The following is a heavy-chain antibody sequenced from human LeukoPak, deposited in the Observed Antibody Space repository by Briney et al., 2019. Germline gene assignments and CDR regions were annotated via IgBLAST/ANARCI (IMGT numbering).Heavy chain of an antibody. CDR1: GFTFSSYS. D-gene: IGHD6-13*01. CDR2: ISSSSTYI. Sequence: GGSLRLSCAASGFTFSSYSMNWVRQAPGKGLEWVSSISSSSTYIYYADSVKGRFTVSRDNAKNSLYLQMNSLRAEDTAVYFCASQYTSSRIFDDWGLGTLVTVSS. CDR3: ASQYTSSRIFDD. J-gene: IGHJ4*02. V-gene: IGHV3-21*01.